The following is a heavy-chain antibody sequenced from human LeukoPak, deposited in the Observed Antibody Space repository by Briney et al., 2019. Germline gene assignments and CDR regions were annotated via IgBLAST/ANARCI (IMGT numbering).Heavy chain of an antibody. CDR3: ARAAPRSAAGTSDYYYGMDV. CDR2: ISHDGTNE. Sequence: GGSLRLSCVGSGFIFNNHGMHWVRQAPGKGLEWLAVISHDGTNEHYAESVRGRFSISRDNSRNILYVQMNSLTTEDTAVYYCARAAPRSAAGTSDYYYGMDVWGQGTTVTVSS. D-gene: IGHD6-13*01. CDR1: GFIFNNHG. V-gene: IGHV3-30-3*01. J-gene: IGHJ6*02.